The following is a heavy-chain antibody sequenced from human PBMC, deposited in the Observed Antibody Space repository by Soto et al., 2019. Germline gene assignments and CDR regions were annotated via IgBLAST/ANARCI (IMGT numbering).Heavy chain of an antibody. CDR2: IYYSGST. D-gene: IGHD5-18*01. CDR3: ARQRDTAMVEYYFDY. CDR1: GGSISSYY. V-gene: IGHV4-59*08. Sequence: PSETLSLTCTVSGGSISSYYWSWIRQPPGKGLEWIGYIYYSGSTNYNPSLKSRVTVSVDTSKNQFSLKLSSVTAADTAVYYCARQRDTAMVEYYFDYWGQGTLVTVSS. J-gene: IGHJ4*02.